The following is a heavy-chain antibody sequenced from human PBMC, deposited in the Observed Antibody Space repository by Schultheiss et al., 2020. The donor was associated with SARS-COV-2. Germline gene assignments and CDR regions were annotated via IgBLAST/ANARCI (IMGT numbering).Heavy chain of an antibody. J-gene: IGHJ2*01. D-gene: IGHD3-16*01. Sequence: GGSLRLSCAASRFTFSSYAMHWVRQAPGKGLEYVSAISSNGGSTYYADSVKGRFTISRDNSKNTLYLQMGSLRAEDMAVYYCARAAMDVWGIEGWYFDLWGRGTLVTVSS. V-gene: IGHV3-64*02. CDR3: ARAAMDVWGIEGWYFDL. CDR1: RFTFSSYA. CDR2: ISSNGGST.